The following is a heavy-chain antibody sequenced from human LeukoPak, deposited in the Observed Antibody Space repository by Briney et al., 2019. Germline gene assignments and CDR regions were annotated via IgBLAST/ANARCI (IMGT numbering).Heavy chain of an antibody. Sequence: GGSQRLSCAASGFIFSSHEMNWVRQAPGKGLVWVSSINNDGSSTSYADSVKGRFTISRDNSKNTLFLQMNSLSAEDTAIYYCARAQIGKGGAIIGFYFDHWGQGTLVTVSS. CDR3: ARAQIGKGGAIIGFYFDH. CDR2: INNDGSST. J-gene: IGHJ4*02. CDR1: GFIFSSHE. V-gene: IGHV3-74*01. D-gene: IGHD2-21*01.